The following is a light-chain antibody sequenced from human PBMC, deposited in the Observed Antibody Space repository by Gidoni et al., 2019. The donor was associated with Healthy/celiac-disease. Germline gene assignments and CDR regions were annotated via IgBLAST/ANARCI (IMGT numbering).Light chain of an antibody. J-gene: IGLJ2*01. CDR3: SSYTSSSTLV. CDR1: SSDVGGYHY. Sequence: PASVSGSPGQSITIPCTGPSSDVGGYHYVSWYQQHPGKAPKLMIYDVSNRPSGVSNRFSGSKSGNTASLTISGLQAEDEADYYCSSYTSSSTLVFGGGTKLTVL. V-gene: IGLV2-14*01. CDR2: DVS.